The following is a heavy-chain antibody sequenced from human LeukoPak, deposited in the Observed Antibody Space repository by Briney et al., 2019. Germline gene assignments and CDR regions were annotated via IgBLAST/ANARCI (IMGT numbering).Heavy chain of an antibody. CDR1: GGSLSGYY. CDR3: AREGRMSMGIEY. D-gene: IGHD4/OR15-4a*01. V-gene: IGHV4-34*01. J-gene: IGHJ4*02. CDR2: INHGGST. Sequence: SETLSLTCAVYGGSLSGYYWSWIRQSPGKGLEWIGEINHGGSTNYNPSLKSRVTMSVDTSKNHFSLKLSSVTAADTAVYFCAREGRMSMGIEYWGQGSLVTVSS.